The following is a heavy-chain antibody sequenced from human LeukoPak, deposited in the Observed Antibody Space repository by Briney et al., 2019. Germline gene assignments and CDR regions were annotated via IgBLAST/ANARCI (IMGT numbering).Heavy chain of an antibody. V-gene: IGHV4-38-2*02. D-gene: IGHD3-10*01. CDR1: GYSISSGYY. Sequence: SETLSLTCTVSGYSISSGYYWGWIRPPPGKGLEWIGSIYHSGSTYYNPSLKSRVTISVDTSKNQFSLKLSSVTAADTAVYYCASYGSGSYYTSLAQYYFDYWGQGTLVTVSS. CDR3: ASYGSGSYYTSLAQYYFDY. CDR2: IYHSGST. J-gene: IGHJ4*02.